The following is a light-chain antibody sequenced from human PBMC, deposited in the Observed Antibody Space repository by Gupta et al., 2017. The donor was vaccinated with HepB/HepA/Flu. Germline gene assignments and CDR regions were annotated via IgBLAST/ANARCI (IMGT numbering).Light chain of an antibody. CDR2: YND. J-gene: IGLJ2*01. CDR3: AAWDTSRNAVV. V-gene: IGLV1-44*01. Sequence: HSVLTPSTSISGTPGPRVTISCSGRSSNVGSNNVTWYQQLPGTAPKLLIYYNDGRPSGVPDRISGSKSGTSASLAISGLQSEDEADYYCAAWDTSRNAVVFGGGTKLTVL. CDR1: SSNVGSNN.